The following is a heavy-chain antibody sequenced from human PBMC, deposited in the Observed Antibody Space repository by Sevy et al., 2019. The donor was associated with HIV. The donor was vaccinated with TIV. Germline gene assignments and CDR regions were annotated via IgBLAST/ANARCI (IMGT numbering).Heavy chain of an antibody. V-gene: IGHV3-21*01. J-gene: IGHJ3*02. CDR3: ARAPGVGFDWLLSDAFDI. CDR2: ISSSSSYI. D-gene: IGHD3-9*01. CDR1: GFTFSSYS. Sequence: GGSLRLSCAASGFTFSSYSMNWVRQAPGKGLEWVSSISSSSSYIYYADSVKGRFTISRDNAKNSLYLQMNSLRAEDTAVYYCARAPGVGFDWLLSDAFDIWGQGTMVTVSS.